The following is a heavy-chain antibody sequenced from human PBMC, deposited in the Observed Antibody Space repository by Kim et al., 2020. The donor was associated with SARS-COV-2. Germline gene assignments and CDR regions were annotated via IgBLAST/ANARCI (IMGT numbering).Heavy chain of an antibody. CDR2: ISYDGSNK. CDR3: ASLYDFWSGTNLYYYYMDV. CDR1: GFTFSSYG. V-gene: IGHV3-30*03. D-gene: IGHD3-3*01. J-gene: IGHJ6*03. Sequence: GGSLRLSCAASGFTFSSYGMHWVRQAPGKGLEWVAVISYDGSNKYYADSVKGRFTISRDNSKNTLYLQMDSLRAEDTAVYYCASLYDFWSGTNLYYYYMDVWGKGTTVTVSS.